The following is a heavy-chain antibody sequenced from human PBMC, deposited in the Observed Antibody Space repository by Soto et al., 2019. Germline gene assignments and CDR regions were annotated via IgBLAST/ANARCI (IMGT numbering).Heavy chain of an antibody. Sequence: NPSETLSLTCTVSGGSISSFYWSWIRQPPGKGLEWIGHIHYSGSTNYNPSLKSRVTISGDTPKNEVSLKLRSVTAADTAVYYCARTPPRYVPGLGDRPWYGMDEWGQGTTVTVSS. J-gene: IGHJ6*02. V-gene: IGHV4-59*01. CDR1: GGSISSFY. D-gene: IGHD3-16*01. CDR3: ARTPPRYVPGLGDRPWYGMDE. CDR2: IHYSGST.